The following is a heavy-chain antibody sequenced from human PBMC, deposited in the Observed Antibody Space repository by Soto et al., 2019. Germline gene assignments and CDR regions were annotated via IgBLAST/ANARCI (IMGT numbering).Heavy chain of an antibody. CDR3: ARDSASSGVFT. CDR1: GGSISSSNW. CDR2: ISRSGTT. V-gene: IGHV4-4*02. D-gene: IGHD6-19*01. Sequence: QVQLQESGPGLVKPSGTLSLTCAVTGGSISSSNWWTWVRQPPGEGLEWVGEISRSGTTNYKPSRKSRVSISVDKSRNEFSLNLGSVTAADPAMYYCARDSASSGVFTWGQGTMVTVSS. J-gene: IGHJ3*01.